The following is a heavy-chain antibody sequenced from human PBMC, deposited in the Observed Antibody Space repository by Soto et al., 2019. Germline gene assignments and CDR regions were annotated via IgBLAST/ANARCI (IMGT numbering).Heavy chain of an antibody. CDR2: ISSSSSFI. J-gene: IGHJ6*02. V-gene: IGHV3-21*01. D-gene: IGHD6-13*01. CDR1: GFTFSSYS. Sequence: GGSLRLSCAASGFTFSSYSMNWVRQAPGKGLEWVSSISSSSSFIYYADSVKGRFTISRDNAKNSLYLQMNSLRAEDTAVYYCARDNGAAAGTLIPYYYYGMDVWGQGTTVTVSS. CDR3: ARDNGAAAGTLIPYYYYGMDV.